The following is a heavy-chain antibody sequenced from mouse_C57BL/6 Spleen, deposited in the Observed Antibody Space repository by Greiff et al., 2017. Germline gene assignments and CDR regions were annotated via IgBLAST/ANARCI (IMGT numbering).Heavy chain of an antibody. CDR1: GYTFTSYW. CDR3: ARSGNYYAMDY. D-gene: IGHD3-2*02. CDR2: IDPSDSYT. J-gene: IGHJ4*01. Sequence: VQLQQPGAELVKPGASVKLSCKASGYTFTSYWMQWVKQRPGQGLEWIGEIDPSDSYTNYNQNVKGKATVTVDTSSSTAYMQLSSLTSEDSAFYYCARSGNYYAMDYWGQGTSVTVSS. V-gene: IGHV1-50*01.